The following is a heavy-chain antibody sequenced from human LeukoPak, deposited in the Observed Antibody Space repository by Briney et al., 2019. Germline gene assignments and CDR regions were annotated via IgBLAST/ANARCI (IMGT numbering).Heavy chain of an antibody. CDR1: GGSISSYY. CDR3: AREGVVADIGGAFDI. D-gene: IGHD2-15*01. J-gene: IGHJ3*02. Sequence: SETLSLTCTVSGGSISSYYWSWIRQPPGKGLEWIGYIYYSGSTNYNPSLKSRVTISVKTSKNQFSLKLSSVTAADTAVYYCAREGVVADIGGAFDIWGQGTMVTVSS. CDR2: IYYSGST. V-gene: IGHV4-59*01.